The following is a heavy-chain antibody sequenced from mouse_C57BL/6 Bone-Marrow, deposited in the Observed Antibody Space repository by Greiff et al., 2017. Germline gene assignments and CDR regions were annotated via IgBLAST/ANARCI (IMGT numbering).Heavy chain of an antibody. Sequence: QVQLQQPGAELVKPGASVKLSCKASGYTFTSYWMQWVKQRPGQGLEWIGEIDPSDSYTNYNQKFKGKATLTVDTSSSTAYMQLSSLTSEDYAVYYCARHYGRGFDVWGTGTTVTVSS. CDR1: GYTFTSYW. V-gene: IGHV1-50*01. D-gene: IGHD1-1*01. CDR3: ARHYGRGFDV. CDR2: IDPSDSYT. J-gene: IGHJ1*03.